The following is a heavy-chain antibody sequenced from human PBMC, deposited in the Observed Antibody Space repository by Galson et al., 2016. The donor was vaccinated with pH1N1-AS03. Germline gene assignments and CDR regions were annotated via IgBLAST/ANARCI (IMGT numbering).Heavy chain of an antibody. J-gene: IGHJ4*02. V-gene: IGHV1-3*01. Sequence: SVKVSCKASGDTFNDNALHWVRQAPGQSLEWMGWVNLGNSNTKYSQRFQDRVIITMDKSANTAYMELGDLTSEDTAVFCCALSGEKWELRHWGQGTLVNVSS. CDR2: VNLGNSNT. D-gene: IGHD1-26*01. CDR1: GDTFNDNA. CDR3: ALSGEKWELRH.